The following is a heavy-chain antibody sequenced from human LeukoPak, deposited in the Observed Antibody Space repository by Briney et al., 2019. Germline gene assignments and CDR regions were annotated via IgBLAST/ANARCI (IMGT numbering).Heavy chain of an antibody. D-gene: IGHD3-10*02. Sequence: GGSLRLSCAASEFSVGSNYMTWVRQAPGKGLEWVSLIYSGGSTYYADSVKGRFAISRDNSKNTLYLQMNSLRAEDTAVYYCAELGITMIGGVWGKGTTVTISS. CDR1: EFSVGSNY. CDR2: IYSGGST. V-gene: IGHV3-66*01. CDR3: AELGITMIGGV. J-gene: IGHJ6*04.